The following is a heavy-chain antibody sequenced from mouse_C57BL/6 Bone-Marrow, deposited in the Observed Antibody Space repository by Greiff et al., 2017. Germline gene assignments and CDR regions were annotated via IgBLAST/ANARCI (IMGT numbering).Heavy chain of an antibody. D-gene: IGHD2-3*01. CDR3: TFYDGYWFAY. CDR2: IRLKSDNYAT. J-gene: IGHJ3*01. CDR1: GFTFSNYW. V-gene: IGHV6-3*01. Sequence: EVMLVESGGGLVQPGGSMKLSCVASGFTFSNYWMNWVRQSPEKGLEWVAQIRLKSDNYATHYAESVKGRFTISRDDSKSSVYLQMNHLRAEDTGSYYCTFYDGYWFAYWGQGALVTVSA.